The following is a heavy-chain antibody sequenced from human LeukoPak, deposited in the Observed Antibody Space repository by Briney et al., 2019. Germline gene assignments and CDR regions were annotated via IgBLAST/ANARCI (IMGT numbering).Heavy chain of an antibody. Sequence: ASVKVSCKASGYTFTSYGISWVRQAPGQGLEWMGGISAYNGNTNYAQKLQGRVTMTTDTSTSTAYMELRSLRSDDTAVYYCARGADYSNYLGPPFDYWGQGTLVTVSS. J-gene: IGHJ4*02. V-gene: IGHV1-18*01. CDR2: ISAYNGNT. D-gene: IGHD4-11*01. CDR3: ARGADYSNYLGPPFDY. CDR1: GYTFTSYG.